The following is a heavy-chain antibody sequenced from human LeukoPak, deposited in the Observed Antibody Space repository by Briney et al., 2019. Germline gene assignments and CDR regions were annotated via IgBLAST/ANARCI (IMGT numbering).Heavy chain of an antibody. J-gene: IGHJ4*02. Sequence: PGGSLRLSCAPSGFTFSSYWMHWVRQAPGKGLVWVSRINSDGSSTSYADSVKGRFTISRDNAKNTLYLQMNSLRAEDTAVYYCARSSPSYHFDYWGQGTLVTVSS. D-gene: IGHD1-26*01. V-gene: IGHV3-74*01. CDR3: ARSSPSYHFDY. CDR1: GFTFSSYW. CDR2: INSDGSST.